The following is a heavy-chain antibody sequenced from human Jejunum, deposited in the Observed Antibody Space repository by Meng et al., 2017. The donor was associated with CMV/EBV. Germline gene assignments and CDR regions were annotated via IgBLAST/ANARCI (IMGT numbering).Heavy chain of an antibody. J-gene: IGHJ4*02. CDR1: GFSVSSSY. CDR3: VKDPELGY. D-gene: IGHD1-26*01. Sequence: SCAASGFSVSSSYMSWVRQAPGGGLEWVAYIHYDESIKYYADSVKGRVFISRDISRNTLYLQMNSLRKEDTAMYYCVKDPELGYWGQGALVTVSS. V-gene: IGHV3-30*02. CDR2: IHYDESIK.